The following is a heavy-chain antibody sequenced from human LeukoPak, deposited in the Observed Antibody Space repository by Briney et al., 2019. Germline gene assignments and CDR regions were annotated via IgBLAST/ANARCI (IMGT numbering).Heavy chain of an antibody. CDR1: GYTCTSYG. CDR2: ISAYNGNT. Sequence: ASVKVSCKASGYTCTSYGISWVRQAPGQGLEWMGWISAYNGNTNYAQKLQGRVTMTTDTSTSTAYMELRSLRSDDTAVYYCARDGSYSGYDAGSDYWGQGTLVTVSS. CDR3: ARDGSYSGYDAGSDY. J-gene: IGHJ4*02. D-gene: IGHD5-12*01. V-gene: IGHV1-18*01.